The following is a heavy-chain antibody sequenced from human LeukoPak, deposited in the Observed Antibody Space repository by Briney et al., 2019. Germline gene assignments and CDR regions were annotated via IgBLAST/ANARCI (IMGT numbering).Heavy chain of an antibody. J-gene: IGHJ4*02. V-gene: IGHV1-46*01. CDR3: ARDLMGIAYRGAFYY. CDR1: GYTFTAYY. D-gene: IGHD6-13*01. Sequence: ASVKVSCKASGYTFTAYYMHWVRQAPGQGLEWLGMINPSGGNTNYAQKFQGRVTMTTDTSTGTVYMELRSLRSEDTAVYYCARDLMGIAYRGAFYYWGQGTLVTVSS. CDR2: INPSGGNT.